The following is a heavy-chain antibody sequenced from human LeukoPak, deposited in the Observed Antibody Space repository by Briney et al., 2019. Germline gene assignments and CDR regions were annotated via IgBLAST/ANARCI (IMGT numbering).Heavy chain of an antibody. Sequence: PGGSLRLPCAASGFTFSSYWMSWVRQAPGKGLEWVASIKQDGSEKYYVDSVKGRFTISRDNAKNSLYLQMNSLRAEDTAVYYCARIPRPVTNHFHFDYWGQGTLVTVSS. D-gene: IGHD4-17*01. J-gene: IGHJ4*02. CDR2: IKQDGSEK. CDR3: ARIPRPVTNHFHFDY. V-gene: IGHV3-7*01. CDR1: GFTFSSYW.